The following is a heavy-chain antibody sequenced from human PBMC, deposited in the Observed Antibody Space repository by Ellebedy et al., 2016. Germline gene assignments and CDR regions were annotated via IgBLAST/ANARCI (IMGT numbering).Heavy chain of an antibody. J-gene: IGHJ6*02. D-gene: IGHD1-26*01. V-gene: IGHV3-33*01. CDR3: ARLSGSYYGRMVYYYYGMDV. CDR1: GFTFSSYG. Sequence: GESLKIPXAASGFTFSSYGMHWVRQAPGKGLEWVAVIWYDGSNKYYADSVKGRFTISRDNSKNTLYLQMNSLRAEDTAVYYCARLSGSYYGRMVYYYYGMDVWGQGTTVTVSS. CDR2: IWYDGSNK.